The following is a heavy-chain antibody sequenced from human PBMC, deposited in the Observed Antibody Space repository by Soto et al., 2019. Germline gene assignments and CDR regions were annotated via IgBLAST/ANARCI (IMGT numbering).Heavy chain of an antibody. J-gene: IGHJ4*02. CDR1: GFTFSDHY. CDR2: ARTKAARYTT. CDR3: ASSSPTCHGGVCSFDF. Sequence: EVQLVESGGGLVQPGGPLRLSCAASGFTFSDHYMDWVRQAPGKGLEWVGRARTKAARYTTEYAASVKGRFTISRDDSKNSLYLQMNSLKTEDTALYYCASSSPTCHGGVCSFDFWGQGTLVTVSS. V-gene: IGHV3-72*01. D-gene: IGHD2-2*01.